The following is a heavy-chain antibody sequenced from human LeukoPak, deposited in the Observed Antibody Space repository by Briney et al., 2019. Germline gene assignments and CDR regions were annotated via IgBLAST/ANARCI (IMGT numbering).Heavy chain of an antibody. CDR1: GFTFSTYW. CDR2: IKQDGSEK. J-gene: IGHJ5*02. CDR3: VRGSSGTAVRGISWAWFDP. D-gene: IGHD3-10*01. V-gene: IGHV3-7*05. Sequence: GGSLRLSCAASGFTFSTYWMTWVRQAPGKGLEWVANIKQDGSEKYYVDSVKGRFTISRDNAKNSLFLQMNSLRPEDTAVYYCVRGSSGTAVRGISWAWFDPWGQGTLVTVSS.